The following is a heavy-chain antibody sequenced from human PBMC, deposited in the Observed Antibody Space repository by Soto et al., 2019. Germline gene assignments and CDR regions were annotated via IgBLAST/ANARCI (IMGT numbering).Heavy chain of an antibody. CDR2: IFHSGST. D-gene: IGHD2-15*01. V-gene: IGHV4-31*03. CDR1: RAFINSGGFY. CDR3: VRGGIAGHWFDP. J-gene: IGHJ5*02. Sequence: QVQLQESGPGLVKPSQTLSLTCSVSRAFINSGGFYYSWIRQPPGKGLEWLGYIFHSGSTLYNPSLGGRLTRSAERSRSRLALHLTSVTAADTAVCYCVRGGIAGHWFDPWGQGILVTVSS.